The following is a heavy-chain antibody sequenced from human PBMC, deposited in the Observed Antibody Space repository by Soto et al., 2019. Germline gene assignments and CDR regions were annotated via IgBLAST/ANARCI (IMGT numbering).Heavy chain of an antibody. CDR2: ISHRGNT. D-gene: IGHD3-22*01. J-gene: IGHJ4*02. V-gene: IGHV4-30-2*01. CDR1: GASISLVGYS. CDR3: ARYDSSGDFDY. Sequence: QLHLQESGSGLVKPSQTLSLTCGVSGASISLVGYSWSWIRQPPGKGLEWIGYISHRGNTYYNPSLGSRVTISADRSKNEFSLNLRSVTASDTAMYYCARYDSSGDFDYWGQGTLVTASS.